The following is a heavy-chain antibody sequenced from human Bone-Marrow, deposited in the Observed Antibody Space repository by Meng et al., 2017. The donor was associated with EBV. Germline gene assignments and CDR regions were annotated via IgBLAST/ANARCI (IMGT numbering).Heavy chain of an antibody. J-gene: IGHJ4*02. CDR2: INHSGST. CDR1: AGAFSGYY. V-gene: IGHV4-34*01. CDR3: ARGGRASARAGVGHDF. Sequence: LHQQGGAGLLKPSGAPPITCAGYAGAFSGYYWGWLRQPPGKGLEWIGEINHSGSTNYNPSLKSRLTISVDTSKSQFSLKLSSVTAADTAVYYCARGGRASARAGVGHDFWGQGTLVTVSS. D-gene: IGHD6-6*01.